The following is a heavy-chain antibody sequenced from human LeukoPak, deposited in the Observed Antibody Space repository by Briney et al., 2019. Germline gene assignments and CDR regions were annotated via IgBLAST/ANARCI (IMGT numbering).Heavy chain of an antibody. CDR3: ARGADGVSSNSRGWFDP. D-gene: IGHD2-15*01. Sequence: GGSLRLSCAASGFTFSSYTMSWVRQAPGKGLEWVSAISGSGGSTYYADSVKGRFTISRDNSKNTLYLQMNTLRAEDTAVYSCARGADGVSSNSRGWFDPWGQGTLVTVSS. CDR1: GFTFSSYT. V-gene: IGHV3-23*01. CDR2: ISGSGGST. J-gene: IGHJ5*02.